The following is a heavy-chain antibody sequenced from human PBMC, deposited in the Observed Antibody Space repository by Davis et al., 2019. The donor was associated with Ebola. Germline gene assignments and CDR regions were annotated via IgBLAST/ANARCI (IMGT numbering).Heavy chain of an antibody. Sequence: GESLKISCAASGFTFSSYGMHWVRQAPGKGLEWVAVIWYDGSNKYYADSVKGRFTISRDNSKNTLYLQMNSLRAEDTAVYYCARGGSYYNRFDPWGQGTLVTVSS. J-gene: IGHJ5*02. CDR2: IWYDGSNK. V-gene: IGHV3-33*01. CDR3: ARGGSYYNRFDP. D-gene: IGHD1-26*01. CDR1: GFTFSSYG.